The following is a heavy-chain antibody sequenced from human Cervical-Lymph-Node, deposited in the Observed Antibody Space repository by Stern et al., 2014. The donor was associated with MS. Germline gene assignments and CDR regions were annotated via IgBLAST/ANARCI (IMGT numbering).Heavy chain of an antibody. CDR1: VYTFTAFY. V-gene: IGHV1-2*06. CDR3: ARSWPSTVTTFHF. D-gene: IGHD4-17*01. CDR2: VNPNGGFK. J-gene: IGHJ4*02. Sequence: QVQLVESGAEVRKPGASVKVSCQVSVYTFTAFYMHWLRPAPGQGLEWIGRVNPNGGFKSYAQKFQGRVTMTRDTSISTAYMELNRLTSDDTAVYYCARSWPSTVTTFHFWGQGTLVTVSS.